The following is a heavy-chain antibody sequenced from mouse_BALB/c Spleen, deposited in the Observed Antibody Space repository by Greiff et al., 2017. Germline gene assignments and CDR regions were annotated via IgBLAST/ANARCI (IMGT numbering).Heavy chain of an antibody. CDR2: IDPETGGT. Sequence: QVQLQQSGAELVRPGASVTLSCKASGYTFTDYEMHWVKQTPVHGLEWIGAIDPETGGTAYNQKFKGKATLTADKSSSTAYMELRSLTSEDSAVYYCTRIITQAWFAYWGQGTLVTVSA. V-gene: IGHV1-15*01. J-gene: IGHJ3*01. CDR1: GYTFTDYE. D-gene: IGHD1-2*01. CDR3: TRIITQAWFAY.